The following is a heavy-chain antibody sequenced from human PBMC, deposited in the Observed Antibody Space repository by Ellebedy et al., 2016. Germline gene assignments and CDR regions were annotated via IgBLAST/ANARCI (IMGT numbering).Heavy chain of an antibody. CDR2: IYYSGST. D-gene: IGHD3-22*01. CDR1: GGPIASSTYY. Sequence: SETLSLXCSVSGGPIASSTYYWGWIRQPPGKGLEWIGSIYYSGSTYYNPSLRTRVTISMDTSKNQFSLNLDSVTAADTAVYYCARDNYSNTRRYYYFPPYAFDSWGQGALVTVSS. V-gene: IGHV4-39*07. J-gene: IGHJ4*02. CDR3: ARDNYSNTRRYYYFPPYAFDS.